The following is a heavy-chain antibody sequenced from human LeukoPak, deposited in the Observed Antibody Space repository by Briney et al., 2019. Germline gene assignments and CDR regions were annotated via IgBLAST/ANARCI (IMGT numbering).Heavy chain of an antibody. D-gene: IGHD2-2*01. CDR3: ARGEGYCSSTSCQDFDY. Sequence: GGSLRLSCAASGFTFSSYAMHWVRQAPGKRLEYVSAISSNGGSTYYANSVKGRFTISRDNSKNTLYLQMGSLRAEDMAVYYCARGEGYCSSTSCQDFDYWGQGTLVTVSS. CDR2: ISSNGGST. J-gene: IGHJ4*02. V-gene: IGHV3-64*01. CDR1: GFTFSSYA.